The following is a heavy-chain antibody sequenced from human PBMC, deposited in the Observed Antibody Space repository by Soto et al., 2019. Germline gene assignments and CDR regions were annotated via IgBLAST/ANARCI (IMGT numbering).Heavy chain of an antibody. CDR2: INHSGST. Sequence: ETLSLTCAVYGGSFSGYYWSWIRQPPGKGLEWIGEINHSGSTNYNPSLKSRVTISVDTSKNQFSLKLSSVTAADAAVYYCASVPGIAAADFDYWGQGTLVTVSS. CDR1: GGSFSGYY. CDR3: ASVPGIAAADFDY. D-gene: IGHD6-13*01. V-gene: IGHV4-34*01. J-gene: IGHJ4*02.